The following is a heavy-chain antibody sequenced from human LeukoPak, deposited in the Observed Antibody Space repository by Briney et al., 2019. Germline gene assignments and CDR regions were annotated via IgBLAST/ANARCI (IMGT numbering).Heavy chain of an antibody. Sequence: SETLSLTCSVSGGSISNSAYSWGWIRRPPGKGLEWIGNIYYNGNIYFNPSVKSRVTISVDTSKNQFSLRLNSVTAADTAVYYCARQHSAGYSSTWYFDYWGQGTLVTVSS. CDR2: IYYNGNI. CDR1: GGSISNSAYS. CDR3: ARQHSAGYSSTWYFDY. D-gene: IGHD6-13*01. V-gene: IGHV4-39*01. J-gene: IGHJ4*02.